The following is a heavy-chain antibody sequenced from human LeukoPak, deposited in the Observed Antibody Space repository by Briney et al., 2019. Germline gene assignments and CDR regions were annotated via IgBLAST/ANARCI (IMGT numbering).Heavy chain of an antibody. Sequence: GASVKVSCKASGYTFTSYGISWVRQAPGRGLEWMGWISAYNGNTNYAQKLQGRVTMTTDTSTSTAYMELRSLRSDDTAVYYCARGSVDIVATPILYWGQGTLVTVSS. CDR3: ARGSVDIVATPILY. CDR1: GYTFTSYG. V-gene: IGHV1-18*01. D-gene: IGHD5-12*01. J-gene: IGHJ4*02. CDR2: ISAYNGNT.